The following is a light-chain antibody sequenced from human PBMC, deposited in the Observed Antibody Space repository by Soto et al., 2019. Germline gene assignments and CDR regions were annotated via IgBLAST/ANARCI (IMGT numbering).Light chain of an antibody. J-gene: IGKJ1*01. V-gene: IGKV3D-20*01. CDR2: DAS. Sequence: EIAWTQSSAPRSLSPGASAIISCGVSQRVSNNYLAWYQQKPGLAPRLLIYDASSRATGIPDRFSGSGSGTDFTLTISRLEPEDFAVYYCQQYGSSPWTFGQGTKVDIK. CDR3: QQYGSSPWT. CDR1: QRVSNNY.